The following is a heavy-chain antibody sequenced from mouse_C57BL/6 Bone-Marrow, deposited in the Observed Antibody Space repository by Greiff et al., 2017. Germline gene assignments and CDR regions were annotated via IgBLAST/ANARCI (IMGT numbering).Heavy chain of an antibody. CDR2: INYDGSN. J-gene: IGHJ2*01. CDR3: ARTMITTGYYFDY. CDR1: GYSITSGYY. Sequence: VQLKESGPGLVKPSQSLSLTCSVTGYSITSGYYWTWIRQFPGNKLEWMGYINYDGSNNYNPSLNNRISITLDTSKNQFFLKLNSVTTEDTATYYCARTMITTGYYFDYWGQGTTLTVSS. V-gene: IGHV3-6*01. D-gene: IGHD2-4*01.